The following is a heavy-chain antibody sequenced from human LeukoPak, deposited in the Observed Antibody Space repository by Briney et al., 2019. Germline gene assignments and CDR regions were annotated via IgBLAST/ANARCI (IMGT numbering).Heavy chain of an antibody. V-gene: IGHV3-9*01. CDR3: AKDARFYSTDYYFDY. D-gene: IGHD6-13*01. CDR1: GFTFDDYA. J-gene: IGHJ4*02. CDR2: ISWNSGSI. Sequence: GRSLRLSCAASGFTFDDYAMHWVRHAPGKGLEWVSGISWNSGSIGYADSVKGRFTISRDNAKNSLYLQMNSLRAEDTALYYCAKDARFYSTDYYFDYWGQGTLVTVSS.